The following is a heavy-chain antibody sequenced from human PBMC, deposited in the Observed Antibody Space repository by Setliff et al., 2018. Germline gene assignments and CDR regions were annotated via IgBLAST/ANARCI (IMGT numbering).Heavy chain of an antibody. D-gene: IGHD6-6*01. CDR1: RYTFNDYY. CDR2: INPSSGGT. CDR3: ARAEYTSSSLYYYIDV. V-gene: IGHV1-2*06. Sequence: ASVKVSCKAFRYTFNDYYIHWVRQTPGQGLEWMGRINPSSGGTDDAQNFLGRVTMTRDTAISTAYMELSRLTSDDTAVYYCARAEYTSSSLYYYIDVWGKGTTVTVSS. J-gene: IGHJ6*03.